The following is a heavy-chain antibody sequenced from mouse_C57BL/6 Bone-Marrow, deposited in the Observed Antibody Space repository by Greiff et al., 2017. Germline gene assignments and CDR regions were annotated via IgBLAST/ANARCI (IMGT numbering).Heavy chain of an antibody. J-gene: IGHJ1*03. CDR2: ISYDGSN. CDR3: ARIGLLLV. V-gene: IGHV3-6*01. CDR1: GYSITSGYY. D-gene: IGHD1-1*01. Sequence: EVQLVESGPGLVKPSQSLSLTCSVTGYSITSGYYWNWIRQFPGNKLEWMGYISYDGSNNYNPSLKNRISITRDTSKNQFFLKLNSVTTEDTATYYCARIGLLLVWGTGTTVTVAS.